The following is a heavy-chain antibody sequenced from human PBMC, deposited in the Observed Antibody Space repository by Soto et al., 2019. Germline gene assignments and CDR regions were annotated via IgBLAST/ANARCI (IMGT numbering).Heavy chain of an antibody. Sequence: GASVKVSCKASGYTFTGYYMHWVRQAPGQGLEWMGWINPNSGGTNYAQKFQGWVTMTRDTSISTAYMELSRLRSDDTAVYYCARARSGYEYYYMDVWGKGTTVTVSS. CDR1: GYTFTGYY. J-gene: IGHJ6*03. CDR2: INPNSGGT. CDR3: ARARSGYEYYYMDV. V-gene: IGHV1-2*04. D-gene: IGHD3-3*01.